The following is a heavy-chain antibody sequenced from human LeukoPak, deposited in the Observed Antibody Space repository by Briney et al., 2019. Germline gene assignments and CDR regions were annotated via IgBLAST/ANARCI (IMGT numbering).Heavy chain of an antibody. V-gene: IGHV3-23*01. J-gene: IGHJ6*03. CDR1: GFTFSSYA. D-gene: IGHD6-6*01. CDR3: AKDSSSSLYYYYYYMDV. CDR2: ISGSGGST. Sequence: GGSLRLSCAASGFTFSSYAMSWVRQAPGKGLEWVSAISGSGGSTYYADSVKGRFTISRDNSKNTLYLQMNGLRAEDTAVYYCAKDSSSSLYYYYYYMDVWGKGTTVTVSS.